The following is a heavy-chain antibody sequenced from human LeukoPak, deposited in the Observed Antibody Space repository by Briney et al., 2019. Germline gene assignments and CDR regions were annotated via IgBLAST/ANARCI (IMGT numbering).Heavy chain of an antibody. CDR3: VKSPGSGWPV. CDR2: IYSDGSRT. CDR1: GFTFSSFA. D-gene: IGHD6-19*01. J-gene: IGHJ4*02. Sequence: GGSLRLSCAASGFTFSSFAMHWVRQAPGRGLEYLSAIYSDGSRTYYADSVKGRFTISRDNSKNTLYFEMSSLRVEDTAVYYCVKSPGSGWPVWGQGTLLTVSS. V-gene: IGHV3-64D*06.